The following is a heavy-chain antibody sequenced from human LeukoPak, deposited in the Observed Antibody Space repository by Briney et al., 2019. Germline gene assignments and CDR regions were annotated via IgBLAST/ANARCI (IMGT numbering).Heavy chain of an antibody. CDR1: GGSFSGYY. D-gene: IGHD3-3*01. Sequence: SETLSLTCAVYGGSFSGYYWGWIRQPPGKGLEWIGSIYYSGSTYYNPSLKSRVTISVDTSKNQFSLKLSSVTAADTAVYYCAREGLRFLQWLGGGNWFDPWGQGTLVTVSS. CDR2: IYYSGST. V-gene: IGHV4-39*07. J-gene: IGHJ5*02. CDR3: AREGLRFLQWLGGGNWFDP.